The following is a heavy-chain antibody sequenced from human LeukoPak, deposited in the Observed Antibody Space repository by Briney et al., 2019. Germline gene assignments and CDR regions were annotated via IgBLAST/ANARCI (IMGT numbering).Heavy chain of an antibody. CDR1: GGSFSGYY. CDR2: INHSGST. CDR3: ARGRTEIAAAGNIDY. V-gene: IGHV4-34*01. J-gene: IGHJ4*02. D-gene: IGHD6-13*01. Sequence: SETLSLTCAVYGGSFSGYYWSWIRQPPGKGLEWIGEINHSGSTNYNPSLESRVTISVDTSKNQFSLKLSSVTAADTAVYYCARGRTEIAAAGNIDYWGQGTLVTVSS.